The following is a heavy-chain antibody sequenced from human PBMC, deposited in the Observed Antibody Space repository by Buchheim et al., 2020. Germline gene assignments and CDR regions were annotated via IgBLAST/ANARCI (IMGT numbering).Heavy chain of an antibody. D-gene: IGHD2-15*01. CDR1: GFTFSDVW. CDR2: IKSKTAGETT. Sequence: EVQLVESGGGLVKPGGCLRLSCAASGFTFSDVWMSWVRQAPGKGPEWVGRIKSKTAGETTDYAEPVKGRFSISSDDSKKTLYLQMSSLKTEDTAVYFCITGVVGAPYTFFWSQGTL. J-gene: IGHJ4*02. CDR3: ITGVVGAPYTFF. V-gene: IGHV3-15*01.